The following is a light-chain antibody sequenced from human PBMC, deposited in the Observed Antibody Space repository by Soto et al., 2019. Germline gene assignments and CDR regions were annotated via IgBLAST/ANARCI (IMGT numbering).Light chain of an antibody. Sequence: EIVLTQSPATLSLSPGEKATLSCRASQSVSNYLAWYQQKPGQAPRLLIYDASTRATGIPARFSGSGSGTDFTLTISSLEPQHVAIYCPQHRSHSAPRPFGGGTQVDIK. V-gene: IGKV3-11*01. J-gene: IGKJ4*01. CDR1: QSVSNY. CDR2: DAS. CDR3: QHRSHSAPRP.